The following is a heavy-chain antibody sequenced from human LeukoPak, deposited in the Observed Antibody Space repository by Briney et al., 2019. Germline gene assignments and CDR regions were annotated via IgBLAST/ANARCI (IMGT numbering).Heavy chain of an antibody. CDR1: GFTFSSYA. CDR3: AKDTRRITMIVVVIRSPNYFDY. J-gene: IGHJ4*02. CDR2: ISGSGGST. Sequence: GGSLRLSCAASGFTFSSYAMSWVRQAPGKGLEWVSAISGSGGSTYYADSVKGRFTISRDNSKNTLYLQMNSLRAEDTAVYYCAKDTRRITMIVVVIRSPNYFDYWGQGTLVTVSS. V-gene: IGHV3-23*01. D-gene: IGHD3-22*01.